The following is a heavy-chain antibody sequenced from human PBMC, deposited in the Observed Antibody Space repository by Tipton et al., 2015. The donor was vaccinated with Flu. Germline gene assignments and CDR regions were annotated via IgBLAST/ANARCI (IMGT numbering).Heavy chain of an antibody. J-gene: IGHJ4*02. CDR3: ARDRPYGDFSATLDY. V-gene: IGHV4-38-2*02. Sequence: TLSLTCTVSGDSLTNGRYWDWVRQPPGKGLEWIGNIHHRGSTYYSPSLKSRVTISMDTSKNQFSLTLISVTAADTAIYYCARDRPYGDFSATLDYGGQGMLVTSSS. CDR2: IHHRGST. CDR1: GDSLTNGRY. D-gene: IGHD4-17*01.